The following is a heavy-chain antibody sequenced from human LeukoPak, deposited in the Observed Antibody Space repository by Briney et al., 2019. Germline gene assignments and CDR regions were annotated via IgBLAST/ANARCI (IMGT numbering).Heavy chain of an antibody. CDR1: GFTFSSYS. CDR3: ARDPEPGWTHSSGWYGY. J-gene: IGHJ4*02. V-gene: IGHV3-21*01. D-gene: IGHD6-19*01. CDR2: ISSSSSYI. Sequence: KSGGSLRLSCAASGFTFSSYSMNWVRQAPGKGLEWVSSISSSSSYIYYADSVKGRFTISRDNAKNSLYLQMNSLRAEDTAVYYCARDPEPGWTHSSGWYGYWGQGTLVTVSS.